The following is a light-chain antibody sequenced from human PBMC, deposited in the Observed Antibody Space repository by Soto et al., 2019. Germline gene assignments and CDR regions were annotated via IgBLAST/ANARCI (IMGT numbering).Light chain of an antibody. Sequence: DIQMTQSPSTLSESVGDRVTITCRASQSISSWLAWYQQKLGRAPRLLIYDASSLESGVPSRFSGSGYGTEFTLTISSLQPDDFATYYCQQYNTYSSLTFGGGTKVDIK. CDR2: DAS. CDR3: QQYNTYSSLT. CDR1: QSISSW. J-gene: IGKJ4*01. V-gene: IGKV1-5*01.